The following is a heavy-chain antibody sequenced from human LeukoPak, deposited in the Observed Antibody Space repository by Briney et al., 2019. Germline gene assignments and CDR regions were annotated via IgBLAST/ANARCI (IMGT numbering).Heavy chain of an antibody. D-gene: IGHD5-18*01. CDR1: GFTFSSYA. J-gene: IGHJ4*02. CDR3: VRESYGYPLNFDY. Sequence: PGGSLRLSCAASGFTFSSYAMSRVRQAPGKGLEWVSVISGSGGSTYYADSVKGRFTISRDNSKNTLHLQMNSLRAEDTAVYYCVRESYGYPLNFDYWGQGTLVTVSS. V-gene: IGHV3-23*01. CDR2: ISGSGGST.